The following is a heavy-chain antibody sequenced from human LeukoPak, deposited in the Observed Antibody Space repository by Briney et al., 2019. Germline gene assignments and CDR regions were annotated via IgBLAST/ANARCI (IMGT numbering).Heavy chain of an antibody. CDR3: AKDRDYYLVGFFDY. CDR2: ISSDGSST. Sequence: GGSLRLSCAASGFTFSTYWMHWVRQAPGKGLVWVSRISSDGSSTSDADSVQGRFTISRDNAKNTLYLQMNSLRAEDTALYYCAKDRDYYLVGFFDYWGQGTLVTVSS. D-gene: IGHD3-10*01. J-gene: IGHJ4*02. CDR1: GFTFSTYW. V-gene: IGHV3-74*01.